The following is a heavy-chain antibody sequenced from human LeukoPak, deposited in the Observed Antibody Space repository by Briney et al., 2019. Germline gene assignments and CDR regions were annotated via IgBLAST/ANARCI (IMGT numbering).Heavy chain of an antibody. D-gene: IGHD5-24*01. CDR2: ISYDGSNK. J-gene: IGHJ4*02. CDR3: AALRWLPLKFHY. V-gene: IGHV3-30*01. Sequence: GGPLRLSCAASGFTFSSYAMHWVRQAPGKGLEWVAVISYDGSNKYYADSVKGRFTISRDNSKNTLYLQMNSLRAEDTAVYYCAALRWLPLKFHYWGQGTLVTVSS. CDR1: GFTFSSYA.